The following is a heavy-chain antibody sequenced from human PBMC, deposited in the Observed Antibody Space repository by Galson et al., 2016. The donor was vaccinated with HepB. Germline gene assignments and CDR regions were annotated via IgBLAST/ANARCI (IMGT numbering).Heavy chain of an antibody. V-gene: IGHV1-18*01. CDR2: ISPDTGNT. Sequence: SVKVSCKASGYNLESYGITWVRQAPGQGLEWMGWISPDTGNTHYAQNLQGRVTMTTDTSTSTAYMELRSLISDDTAVYYCARGRGYSGYDHFDYWGQGTLITVSS. CDR1: GYNLESYG. J-gene: IGHJ4*02. D-gene: IGHD5-12*01. CDR3: ARGRGYSGYDHFDY.